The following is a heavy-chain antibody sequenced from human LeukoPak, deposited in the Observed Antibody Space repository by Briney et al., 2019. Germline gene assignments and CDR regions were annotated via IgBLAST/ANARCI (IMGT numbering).Heavy chain of an antibody. CDR3: ARHGGYHPH. D-gene: IGHD3-22*01. V-gene: IGHV4-39*01. CDR2: IYYSGST. Sequence: SETLSLTCTVSGGSISSSSYYWGWIRQPPGKGLEWIGSIYYSGSTYYNPSLKSRVTISVDTSKNQFSLKLSSVTAADTAVYYCARHGGYHPHWGQGTLVTVSS. CDR1: GGSISSSSYY. J-gene: IGHJ4*02.